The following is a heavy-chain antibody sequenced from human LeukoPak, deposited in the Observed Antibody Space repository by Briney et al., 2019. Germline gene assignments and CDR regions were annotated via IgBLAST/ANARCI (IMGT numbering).Heavy chain of an antibody. CDR3: AREQSARYYYDSSGYYAEYFQH. J-gene: IGHJ1*01. D-gene: IGHD3-22*01. CDR1: GYTITGYY. CDR2: INPNSGGT. Sequence: ASVKVSCKASGYTITGYYMHWVRQAAGQGLEWMGWINPNSGGTNYAQKFQGRATMTRDTSISTAYMELSRLRSDDTAVYYCAREQSARYYYDSSGYYAEYFQHWGQGTLVTVSS. V-gene: IGHV1-2*02.